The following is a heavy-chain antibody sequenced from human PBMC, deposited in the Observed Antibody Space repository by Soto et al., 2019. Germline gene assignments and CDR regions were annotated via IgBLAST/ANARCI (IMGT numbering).Heavy chain of an antibody. CDR2: IYPYDSDT. J-gene: IGHJ4*01. CDR3: ARHLVGSTRGNFDY. V-gene: IGHV5-51*01. CDR1: GYSFTSYW. D-gene: IGHD2-2*01. Sequence: GESLKISCKPSGYSFTSYWIGWVRQMPGKGQEWMGNIYPYDSDTRYSPSFQGQVTISADTSITTAYLQWSGLRASYTAMYFCARHLVGSTRGNFDYWGQGTLVTVSS.